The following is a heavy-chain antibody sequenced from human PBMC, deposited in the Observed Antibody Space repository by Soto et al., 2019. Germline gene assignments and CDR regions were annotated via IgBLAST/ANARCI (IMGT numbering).Heavy chain of an antibody. V-gene: IGHV1-3*01. D-gene: IGHD3-10*01. J-gene: IGHJ4*02. CDR3: ASDYMRGRDY. CDR1: GYSFISYG. CDR2: INAVNGDT. Sequence: QIQLVQSGAEVKKPGASVNISCKASGYSFISYGMYWVRQAPGQRLAWMGWINAVNGDTKYSQKFQGRVTIIRDTSASTVYMELRSLRGDDTAVYYCASDYMRGRDYWGQGTLVTVSS.